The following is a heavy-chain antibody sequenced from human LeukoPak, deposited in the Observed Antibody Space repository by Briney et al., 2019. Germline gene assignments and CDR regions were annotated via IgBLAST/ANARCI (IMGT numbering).Heavy chain of an antibody. J-gene: IGHJ3*02. CDR3: ARESLTGDACDI. D-gene: IGHD3-9*01. Sequence: SVKVSCKASGYTFTSYGINWVRQAPGQGLEWMGGIIPIFGTANYAQKFQGRVTITADESTSTAYMELSSLRSEDTAVYYCARESLTGDACDIWGQGTMVTVSS. CDR2: IIPIFGTA. CDR1: GYTFTSYG. V-gene: IGHV1-69*13.